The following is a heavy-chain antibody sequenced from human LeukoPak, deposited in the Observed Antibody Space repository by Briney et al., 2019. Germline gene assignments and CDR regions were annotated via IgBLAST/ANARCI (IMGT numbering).Heavy chain of an antibody. V-gene: IGHV4-31*03. J-gene: IGHJ5*02. Sequence: SETLSLTCTVSGGSISSGGYYWSWIRQHPGKGLEWIGYIYYSGSTYYNPSLKSRVTISVDTSKNQLSLKLSSVTAADTAVYYCSTTTSGYLPRFDPWGQGTLVTVSS. CDR2: IYYSGST. D-gene: IGHD3-22*01. CDR1: GGSISSGGYY. CDR3: STTTSGYLPRFDP.